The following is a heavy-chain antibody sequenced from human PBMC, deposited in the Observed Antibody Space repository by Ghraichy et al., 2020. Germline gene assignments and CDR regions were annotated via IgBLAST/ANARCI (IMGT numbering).Heavy chain of an antibody. V-gene: IGHV1-24*01. CDR3: ATALTVYDAFDI. CDR1: GYTLTELS. Sequence: ASVKVSCKVSGYTLTELSMHWVRQAPGKGLEWMGGFDPEDGETIYAQKFQGRVTMTEDTSTDTAYMELSSLRSEDTAVYYCATALTVYDAFDIWGQGTMVTVSS. J-gene: IGHJ3*02. D-gene: IGHD4-17*01. CDR2: FDPEDGET.